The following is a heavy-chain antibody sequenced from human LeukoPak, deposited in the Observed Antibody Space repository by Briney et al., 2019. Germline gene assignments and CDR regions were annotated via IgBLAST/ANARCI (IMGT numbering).Heavy chain of an antibody. V-gene: IGHV3-7*01. Sequence: GGSLRLSCVGSGFTFSNYWMTWVRQAPGKGLEWVANIKQDGSEKYYVDSVRGRFTIPRDNAKNSLYLQVISLRAEDTAVYYCAREISSWYRTEGRFDPWGQGTLVTVS. CDR2: IKQDGSEK. CDR1: GFTFSNYW. J-gene: IGHJ5*02. D-gene: IGHD6-13*01. CDR3: AREISSWYRTEGRFDP.